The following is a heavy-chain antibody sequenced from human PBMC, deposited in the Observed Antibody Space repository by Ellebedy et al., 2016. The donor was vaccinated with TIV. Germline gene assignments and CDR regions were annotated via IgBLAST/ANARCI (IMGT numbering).Heavy chain of an antibody. CDR2: INHSGST. Sequence: SETLSLTXAVYGGSFSGYYWSWIRQPPGKGLEWIGEINHSGSTNYNPSLKSRVTISVDTSKNQFSLKLSSVTAADTAVYYCARGPLGRATRPTKWYWGAFDIWGQGTMVTVSS. D-gene: IGHD3-16*01. V-gene: IGHV4-34*01. J-gene: IGHJ3*02. CDR1: GGSFSGYY. CDR3: ARGPLGRATRPTKWYWGAFDI.